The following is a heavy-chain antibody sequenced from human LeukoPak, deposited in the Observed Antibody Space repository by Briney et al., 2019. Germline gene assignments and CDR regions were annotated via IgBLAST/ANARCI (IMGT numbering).Heavy chain of an antibody. CDR1: GGSISSYY. V-gene: IGHV4-59*08. CDR2: IYYSGST. CDR3: ARRPAVVGSTGCFDY. Sequence: SETLSLTCTVSGGSISSYYWSWIRQPPGKGLEWIGYIYYSGSTNYNPSLKSRVTISVDTSKNQFSLKLSSVTAADTAVYYCARRPAVVGSTGCFDYWGQGTLVTVSS. D-gene: IGHD1-26*01. J-gene: IGHJ4*02.